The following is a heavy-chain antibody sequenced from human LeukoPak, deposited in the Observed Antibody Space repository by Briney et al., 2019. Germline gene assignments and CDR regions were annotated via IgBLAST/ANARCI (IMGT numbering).Heavy chain of an antibody. D-gene: IGHD6-19*01. J-gene: IGHJ6*02. CDR3: AKAPHRNRWLVKQYGMDV. CDR1: GFTFSSYA. V-gene: IGHV3-23*01. CDR2: ISGSGGST. Sequence: GGSLRLSCAASGFTFSSYAMSWVRQAPGKGLEWVSAISGSGGSTYYADSVKGRFTISRDNSKSTLYLQMNSLRAEDTAVYYCAKAPHRNRWLVKQYGMDVWGQGTTVTVSS.